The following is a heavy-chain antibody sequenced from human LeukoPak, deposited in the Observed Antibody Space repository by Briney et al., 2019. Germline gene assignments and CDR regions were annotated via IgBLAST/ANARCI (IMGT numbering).Heavy chain of an antibody. CDR3: VKGSGTNDYGMDT. Sequence: GGSLRLSCAASGFTFNRCGMHWVRQAPGKGLEWVAVILYDGSHQYYTDSVKGRFTISRDNSKNTVFLQMDRLRAEDTGVYYCVKGSGTNDYGMDTWGQGTTVTVPS. V-gene: IGHV3-30*18. J-gene: IGHJ6*02. CDR1: GFTFNRCG. D-gene: IGHD3-10*01. CDR2: ILYDGSHQ.